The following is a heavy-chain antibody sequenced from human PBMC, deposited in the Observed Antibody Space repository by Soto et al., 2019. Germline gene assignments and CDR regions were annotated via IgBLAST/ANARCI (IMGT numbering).Heavy chain of an antibody. CDR2: INSYGSST. J-gene: IGHJ6*03. D-gene: IGHD4-4*01. CDR3: ARSDYTEPFYSTDV. V-gene: IGHV3-74*01. CDR1: GFTFSSYW. Sequence: EVQLVESGGGLVQPGGSLRLSCAASGFTFSSYWMHWVRQAPGKGLVWVSRINSYGSSTSYADSLKGRLTISRDNAKNTLYLQMNSLRAEDTAVYYCARSDYTEPFYSTDVWGKGTTVTVSS.